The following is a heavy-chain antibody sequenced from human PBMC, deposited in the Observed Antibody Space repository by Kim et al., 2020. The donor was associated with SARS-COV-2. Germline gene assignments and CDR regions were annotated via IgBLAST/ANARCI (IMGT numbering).Heavy chain of an antibody. CDR3: ARDQLATLYGMDV. Sequence: YPTSVKGRFTISRDNAKNSLYLQMNSLRDEDTAVYYCARDQLATLYGMDVWGQGTTVTVSS. V-gene: IGHV3-48*02. J-gene: IGHJ6*02. D-gene: IGHD3-3*02.